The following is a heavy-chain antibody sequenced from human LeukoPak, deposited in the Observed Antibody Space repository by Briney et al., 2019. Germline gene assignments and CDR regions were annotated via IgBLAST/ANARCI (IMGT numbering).Heavy chain of an antibody. CDR1: GFIFSSYW. D-gene: IGHD3-22*01. J-gene: IGHJ4*02. Sequence: GGSLRLSCAASGFIFSSYWMHWVRQVPGKGLVWVSSMDSDGSITTYADSVKGRFTISRDNAKNSLYLQMNSLRAEDTAVYYCARDVRDSSGYYLRIFAYWGQGNLVTVSS. CDR3: ARDVRDSSGYYLRIFAY. CDR2: MDSDGSIT. V-gene: IGHV3-74*01.